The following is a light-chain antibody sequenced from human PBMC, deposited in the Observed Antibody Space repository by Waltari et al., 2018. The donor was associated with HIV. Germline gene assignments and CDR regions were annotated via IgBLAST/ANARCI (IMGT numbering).Light chain of an antibody. CDR1: QSVLYNSNNKNY. J-gene: IGKJ1*01. V-gene: IGKV4-1*01. CDR2: WAS. CDR3: QQYYSFPQT. Sequence: DIVMTQSPDSLAVSLGERATINYKSSQSVLYNSNNKNYLAWYPQKPGQPPKRYIYWASTRESGVPDRFSGSGSGTDFSLTISSLQAEDVAVYYCQQYYSFPQTFGQGTKVEIK.